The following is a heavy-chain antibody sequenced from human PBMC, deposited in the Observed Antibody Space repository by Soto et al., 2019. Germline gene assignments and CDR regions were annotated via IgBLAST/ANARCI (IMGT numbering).Heavy chain of an antibody. D-gene: IGHD3-3*01. V-gene: IGHV3-53*01. J-gene: IGHJ6*02. CDR1: EFTVSSNY. Sequence: EVQLVESGGGLIQPGGSLRVSCAASEFTVSSNYMTWVRPAPGKGLEWVSVIDTAGRANYAESVKSRLTNSRDNSKNTLYLQMNSLRVEDTAVYYCARGATYYDFWSGHYTSYTFYGMDVWGQGTTVTVS. CDR2: IDTAGRA. CDR3: ARGATYYDFWSGHYTSYTFYGMDV.